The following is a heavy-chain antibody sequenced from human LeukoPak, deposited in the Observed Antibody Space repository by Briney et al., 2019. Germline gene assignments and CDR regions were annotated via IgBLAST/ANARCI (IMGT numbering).Heavy chain of an antibody. V-gene: IGHV3-23*01. CDR3: AKGGVVHAFDI. Sequence: GGSLRLSCAASGFTFSSYGMSWVRQAPGKGLEWVSVISGSGGNTYYADSVKGRFTISRDNSKNTLYLQMNSLRAEDTTVYYCAKGGVVHAFDIWGQGTMVTVSS. D-gene: IGHD2-15*01. CDR2: ISGSGGNT. CDR1: GFTFSSYG. J-gene: IGHJ3*02.